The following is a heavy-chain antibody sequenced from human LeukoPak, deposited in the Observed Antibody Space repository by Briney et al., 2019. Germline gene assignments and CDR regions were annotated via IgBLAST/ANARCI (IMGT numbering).Heavy chain of an antibody. CDR1: GGSFSGYY. Sequence: SETLSLTCAVYGGSFSGYYWSWVRQPPGKGLEWIGDIFHSGSTNYNPSLKSRVTISLDTSTSQFSLKLSSMTAADTAVYYCARGSTIFWAWGQGTLVTVSS. D-gene: IGHD3-9*01. V-gene: IGHV4-34*01. CDR3: ARGSTIFWA. CDR2: IFHSGST. J-gene: IGHJ5*02.